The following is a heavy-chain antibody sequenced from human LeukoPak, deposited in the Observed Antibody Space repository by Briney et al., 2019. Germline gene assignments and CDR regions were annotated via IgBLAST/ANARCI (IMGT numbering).Heavy chain of an antibody. CDR3: ARDHGDGYNYGPDFDY. CDR2: ISYDGSNK. Sequence: GGSLRLSCAASGFTFSSYAMHWLRQAPGKGLEWVAVISYDGSNKYYADSVKSRFTISRDNSKNTLYLQMNSLRAEDTAVYYCARDHGDGYNYGPDFDYWGQGTLVTVSS. CDR1: GFTFSSYA. D-gene: IGHD5-24*01. J-gene: IGHJ4*02. V-gene: IGHV3-30*04.